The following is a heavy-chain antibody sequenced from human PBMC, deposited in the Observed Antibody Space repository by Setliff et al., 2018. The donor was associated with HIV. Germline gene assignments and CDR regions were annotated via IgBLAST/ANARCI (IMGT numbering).Heavy chain of an antibody. V-gene: IGHV4-4*09. J-gene: IGHJ4*02. CDR2: IYTSGST. CDR1: GGSISSYY. D-gene: IGHD3-22*01. CDR3: ARGLSFYDPGGFDY. Sequence: SETLSLTCTVTGGSISSYYWSWIRQPPGKGLEWIGYIYTSGSTNYNPSLKSRVTISVDTSKNQFSLKLSSVTAADTAVYYCARGLSFYDPGGFDYWGQGTLVTVSS.